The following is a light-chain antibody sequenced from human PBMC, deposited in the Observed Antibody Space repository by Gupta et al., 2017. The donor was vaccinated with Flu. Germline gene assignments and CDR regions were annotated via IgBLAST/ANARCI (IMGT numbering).Light chain of an antibody. CDR1: SSNIENND. Sequence: QSVLTQPSSVSAAPGQKVTISCSGSSSNIENNDVSWYQQLPGTAPKLLLYENDKRPSGIPDRFSGSKSDTSATLGITGLQTGDEADYYCGTWDSSLSAWVFGGGTKLTVL. V-gene: IGLV1-51*01. CDR3: GTWDSSLSAWV. J-gene: IGLJ3*02. CDR2: END.